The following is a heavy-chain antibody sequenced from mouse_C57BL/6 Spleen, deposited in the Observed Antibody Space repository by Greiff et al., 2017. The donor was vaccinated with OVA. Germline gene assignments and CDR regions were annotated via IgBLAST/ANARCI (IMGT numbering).Heavy chain of an antibody. CDR3: TSYYPYAMDY. V-gene: IGHV1-15*01. J-gene: IGHJ4*01. CDR2: IDPETGGT. Sequence: LTPVHGLEWIGAIDPETGGTAYNQKFKGKAILTADKSSSTAYMELRSLTSEDSAVYYCTSYYPYAMDYWGQGTSVTVSS. D-gene: IGHD1-1*01.